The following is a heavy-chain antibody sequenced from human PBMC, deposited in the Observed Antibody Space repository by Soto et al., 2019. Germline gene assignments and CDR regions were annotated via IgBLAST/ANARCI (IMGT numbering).Heavy chain of an antibody. CDR3: THWSSASSNFES. D-gene: IGHD3-22*01. V-gene: IGHV2-5*02. J-gene: IGHJ4*02. Sequence: GSGPTRVNPTQTLTLTCTFSGFSLSTTGVGVGWIRQPPGKALEWLALIYWDDDKRYRPSLKSRLTITKDTSKNQVVLTLTNMDPVDTATYYCTHWSSASSNFESWGQGTLVTVSS. CDR1: GFSLSTTGVG. CDR2: IYWDDDK.